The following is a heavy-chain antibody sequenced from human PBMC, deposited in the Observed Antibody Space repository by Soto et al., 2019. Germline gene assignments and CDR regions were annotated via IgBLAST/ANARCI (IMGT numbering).Heavy chain of an antibody. V-gene: IGHV4-38-2*02. D-gene: IGHD6-19*01. CDR1: GYSISSGYY. J-gene: IGHJ4*02. CDR2: IYHSGST. Sequence: SETLSLTCAVSGYSISSGYYWGWIRQPPGKGLEWIGSIYHSGSTYYNPSLKSRVTKSVDTSKNQFSLKLSSVTAADTAVYYCARDLFSSGWAPYYFDYWGQGTLVTVSS. CDR3: ARDLFSSGWAPYYFDY.